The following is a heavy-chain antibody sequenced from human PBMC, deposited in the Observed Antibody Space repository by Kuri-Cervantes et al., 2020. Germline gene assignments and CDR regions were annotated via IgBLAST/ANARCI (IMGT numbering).Heavy chain of an antibody. V-gene: IGHV3-7*03. J-gene: IGHJ5*02. CDR2: IKQDGSEK. CDR1: GFTFSSYW. D-gene: IGHD3-3*01. Sequence: GESLKISCAASGFTFSSYWMSWVRQAPGKGLEWVANIKQDGSEKNYVDSVKGRFTISRDNSKNTLYLQMNSLRAEDTAVYYCAKDLEYDLTNWFDPWGQGTLVTVSS. CDR3: AKDLEYDLTNWFDP.